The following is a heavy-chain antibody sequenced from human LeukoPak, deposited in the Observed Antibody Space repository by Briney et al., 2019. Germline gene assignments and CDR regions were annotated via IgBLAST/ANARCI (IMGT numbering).Heavy chain of an antibody. J-gene: IGHJ4*02. D-gene: IGHD4-17*01. Sequence: SATLSLTCAVSGDSIGSGGYSWSWIRQPPGKGLEWIGYIYHSGSTYYNPSLKSRVTISVDRSKNQFSLKLSSATAADTAVYYCARGVYGDYVDYWGQGTLVTVSS. CDR2: IYHSGST. V-gene: IGHV4-30-2*01. CDR3: ARGVYGDYVDY. CDR1: GDSIGSGGYS.